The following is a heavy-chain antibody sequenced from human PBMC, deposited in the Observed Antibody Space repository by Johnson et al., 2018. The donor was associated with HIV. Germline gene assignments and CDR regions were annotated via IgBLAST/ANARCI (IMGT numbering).Heavy chain of an antibody. Sequence: VQLVESGGGVVQTGGSRRLSCAASGFTFSTYGMHLVRQAPGKGLEWVAFIRDDGSNKHYIESVKGRFTISRDNSKNTLYLQMNSLRGEDTAVYYCARDQHNYYDSSERAFDIWGQGTMVTVSS. J-gene: IGHJ3*02. D-gene: IGHD3-22*01. CDR3: ARDQHNYYDSSERAFDI. V-gene: IGHV3-30*02. CDR2: IRDDGSNK. CDR1: GFTFSTYG.